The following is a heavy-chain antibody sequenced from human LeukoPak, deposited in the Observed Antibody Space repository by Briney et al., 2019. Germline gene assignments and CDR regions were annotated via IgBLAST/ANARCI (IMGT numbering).Heavy chain of an antibody. D-gene: IGHD4/OR15-4a*01. V-gene: IGHV3-21*01. CDR3: AKEAPGAFDI. CDR1: GFTFSSYS. J-gene: IGHJ3*02. CDR2: ISSSSSYI. Sequence: GGSLRLSCAASGFTFSSYSMNWVRQAPGKGLEWVSSISSSSSYIYYADSVKGRFTISRDNAKNTLYLQMNSLRAEDTAVYYCAKEAPGAFDIWGQGTMVTVSS.